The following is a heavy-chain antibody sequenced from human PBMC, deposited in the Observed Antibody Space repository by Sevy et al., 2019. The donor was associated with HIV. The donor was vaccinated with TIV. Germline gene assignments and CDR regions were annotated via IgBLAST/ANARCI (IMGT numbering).Heavy chain of an antibody. CDR3: AKVPRGSLAGQPDV. CDR1: GFTFSSYA. J-gene: IGHJ6*02. CDR2: ISGSGGST. V-gene: IGHV3-23*01. Sequence: GGSLRLSCAASGFTFSSYAMSWVRQAPGKGLEWVSAISGSGGSTYYADSVKGRFTISRDNSKNTRYLQMNSLRAEDTAVYYCAKVPRGSLAGQPDVWDQGTTVTVSS. D-gene: IGHD3-10*01.